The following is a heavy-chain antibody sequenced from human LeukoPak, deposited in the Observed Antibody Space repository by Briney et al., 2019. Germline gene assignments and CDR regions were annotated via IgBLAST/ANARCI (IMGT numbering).Heavy chain of an antibody. J-gene: IGHJ5*02. Sequence: PSETLSLTCTVSGGSISSYYWSWIRQPAGKGLEWIGRIHTSGSTNYNPSLKSRVTISVDKSKNQFSLKLSSVTAADTAVYYCARVNSGSYFLGWFDPWGQGTLVTVSS. D-gene: IGHD1-26*01. V-gene: IGHV4-4*07. CDR1: GGSISSYY. CDR3: ARVNSGSYFLGWFDP. CDR2: IHTSGST.